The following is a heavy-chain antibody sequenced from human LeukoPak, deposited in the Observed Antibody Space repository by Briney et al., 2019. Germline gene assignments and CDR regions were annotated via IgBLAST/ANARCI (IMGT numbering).Heavy chain of an antibody. CDR2: INGRGDST. CDR3: ARWLDGIYFDY. Sequence: GGSPRLSCAASGFSFSTYTMNWVRQAPGKGLEWVSAINGRGDSTFYADSVKGQFTISRDNSKSTVYLQMNSLRADDTAVYYCARWLDGIYFDYWGQGTLVTVSS. V-gene: IGHV3-23*01. J-gene: IGHJ4*02. D-gene: IGHD5-24*01. CDR1: GFSFSTYT.